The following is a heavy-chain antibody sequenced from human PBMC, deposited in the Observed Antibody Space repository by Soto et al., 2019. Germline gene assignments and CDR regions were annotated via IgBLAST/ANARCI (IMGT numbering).Heavy chain of an antibody. Sequence: SETLSLTCTVSGGSISSGGYYWSWIRQHPGKGLEWIGYIYYSGSTYYNPSLKSRVTISVDTSKNQFSLKLSSVTAADTAVYYCARAHPYCSSTSCYAGWFDPWGQGTLVTVSS. CDR3: ARAHPYCSSTSCYAGWFDP. D-gene: IGHD2-2*01. J-gene: IGHJ5*02. CDR2: IYYSGST. V-gene: IGHV4-31*03. CDR1: GGSISSGGYY.